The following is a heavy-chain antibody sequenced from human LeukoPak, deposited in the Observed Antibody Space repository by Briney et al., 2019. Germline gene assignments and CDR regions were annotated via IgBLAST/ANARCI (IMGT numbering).Heavy chain of an antibody. Sequence: GGSLKLSCAASGFTFSSYSMNWVRQAPGKGLEWVSSISSSSSYIYYADSVKGRFTISRDNAKNSLYLQMNSLRAEDTAVYYCARSPRSMVRGVITHDYWGQGTLVTVSS. J-gene: IGHJ4*02. CDR2: ISSSSSYI. V-gene: IGHV3-21*01. CDR3: ARSPRSMVRGVITHDY. CDR1: GFTFSSYS. D-gene: IGHD3-10*01.